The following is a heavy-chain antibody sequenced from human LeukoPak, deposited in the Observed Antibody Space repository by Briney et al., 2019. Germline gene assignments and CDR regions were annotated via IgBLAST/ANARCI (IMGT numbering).Heavy chain of an antibody. D-gene: IGHD1-26*01. V-gene: IGHV4-38-2*01. CDR2: IYYSGST. Sequence: SETLSLTCAVSGYSISSGYFWGWIRQPPGKGLEWIGSIYYSGSTYYNPSLKSRVTISVDTSKNQFSLKLSSVTAADTAVYYCARGYSGTYRVDYWGQGTLVTVSS. CDR1: GYSISSGYF. J-gene: IGHJ4*02. CDR3: ARGYSGTYRVDY.